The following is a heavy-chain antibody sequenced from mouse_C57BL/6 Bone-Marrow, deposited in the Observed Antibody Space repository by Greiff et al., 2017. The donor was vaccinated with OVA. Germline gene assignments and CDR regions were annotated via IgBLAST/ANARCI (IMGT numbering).Heavy chain of an antibody. CDR3: AKTGFITTVVATLDWYFDV. CDR2: IWSGGST. J-gene: IGHJ1*03. Sequence: QVQLQQSGPGLVQPSQSLSITCTVSGFSLTSYGVHWVRQPPGKGLEWLGVIWSGGSTDYNAAFISRLSISKDNSTSQVFFKMNSLQADDTAIYYCAKTGFITTVVATLDWYFDVWGTGTTVTVSS. D-gene: IGHD1-1*01. V-gene: IGHV2-4*01. CDR1: GFSLTSYG.